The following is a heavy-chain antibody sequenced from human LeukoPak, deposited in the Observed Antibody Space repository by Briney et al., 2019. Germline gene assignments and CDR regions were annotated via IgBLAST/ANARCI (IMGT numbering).Heavy chain of an antibody. CDR1: GFSFSDHW. CDR2: IKHDGGGK. CDR3: AKWRWRQSEYED. J-gene: IGHJ4*02. V-gene: IGHV3-7*01. Sequence: GGSLRLSCEASGFSFSDHWMGWVRQAPGKGLECVANIKHDGGGKECVDSVKGRFTISRDNAKNSVYLEMSSLRAEDTAVYYCAKWRWRQSEYEDWGQGTLVTVSS. D-gene: IGHD5-24*01.